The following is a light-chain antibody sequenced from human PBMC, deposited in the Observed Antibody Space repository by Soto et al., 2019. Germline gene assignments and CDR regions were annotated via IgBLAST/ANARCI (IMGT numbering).Light chain of an antibody. CDR1: QSITTW. CDR3: QQYDSFSVT. V-gene: IGKV1-5*01. J-gene: IGKJ1*01. Sequence: DIHRSDARRSRAACGGRRLPNPYKASQSITTWLAWYQQRPGKXXKXXIYDVSSLQSGVPSRFSGSGSGTELTITISSLQPDDGATYYCQQYDSFSVTFGQGTKVDIK. CDR2: DVS.